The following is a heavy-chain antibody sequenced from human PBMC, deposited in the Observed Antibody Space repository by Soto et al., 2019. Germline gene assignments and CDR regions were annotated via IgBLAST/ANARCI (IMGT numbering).Heavy chain of an antibody. D-gene: IGHD3-22*01. V-gene: IGHV4-39*02. CDR3: ARDGWGYDSSGSPAFDI. J-gene: IGHJ3*02. CDR2: IYYSGST. Sequence: PSETLSLTCTVSGGSISSSSYYWGWIRQPPGKGLEWIGSIYYSGSTYYNPSLKSRVTISVDTSKNQFSLKLSSVTAADTAVYYCARDGWGYDSSGSPAFDIWGQGTMVTVSS. CDR1: GGSISSSSYY.